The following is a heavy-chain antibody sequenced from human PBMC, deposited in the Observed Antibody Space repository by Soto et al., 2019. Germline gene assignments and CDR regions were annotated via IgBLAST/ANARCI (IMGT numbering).Heavy chain of an antibody. CDR3: ARGLISRWFSGFDS. V-gene: IGHV4-31*03. CDR1: GGSISSGGYY. J-gene: IGHJ4*02. Sequence: SETLSLTCTVSGGSISSGGYYWILIRQHPGKGLEWIGYIYYSGSTYYNPSLKSRVTISVDTSKNQFSLKLSSVTAADTAVYYCARGLISRWFSGFDSWGQGTLVTVSS. CDR2: IYYSGST. D-gene: IGHD6-13*01.